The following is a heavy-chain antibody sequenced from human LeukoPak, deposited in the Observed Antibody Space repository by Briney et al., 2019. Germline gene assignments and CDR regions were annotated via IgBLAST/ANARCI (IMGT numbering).Heavy chain of an antibody. CDR3: ARRPDTYDFWSGYYVDY. CDR1: GYTFTSYG. V-gene: IGHV1-18*01. Sequence: GASVKVSCKASGYTFTSYGTSWVRQAPGQGLEWMGWISAYNGNTNYAQKLQGRVTMTTDTSTSTAYMELRSLRSDDTAVYYCARRPDTYDFWSGYYVDYWGQGTLVTVSS. D-gene: IGHD3-3*01. J-gene: IGHJ4*02. CDR2: ISAYNGNT.